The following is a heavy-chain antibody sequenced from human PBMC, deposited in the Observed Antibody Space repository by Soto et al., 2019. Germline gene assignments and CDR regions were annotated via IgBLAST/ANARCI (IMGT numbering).Heavy chain of an antibody. D-gene: IGHD6-13*01. V-gene: IGHV3-30-3*01. CDR3: ARDAAAGAYFDY. Sequence: GGSLRLSCAASGFTFSSYAMHWVRQAPGKGLEWVAVISYDGSNKYYADSVKGRFTISRDNSKNTLYLQMNSLRAEDTAVYYCARDAAAGAYFDYWGQGTLVTVSS. CDR1: GFTFSSYA. J-gene: IGHJ4*02. CDR2: ISYDGSNK.